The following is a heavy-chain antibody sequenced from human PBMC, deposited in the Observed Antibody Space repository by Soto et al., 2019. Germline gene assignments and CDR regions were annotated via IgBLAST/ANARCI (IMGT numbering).Heavy chain of an antibody. D-gene: IGHD6-6*01. J-gene: IGHJ4*02. CDR1: GGSFSGYY. CDR3: ARKLGSSYDY. V-gene: IGHV4-34*01. Sequence: TSETLSLTCAVYGGSFSGYYWSWIRQPPGKGLEWIGEINHSGSTNYNPSLKSRVTISVDTSKNQFSLKLSSVTAADTAVYYCARKLGSSYDYWGQGTMVTVSS. CDR2: INHSGST.